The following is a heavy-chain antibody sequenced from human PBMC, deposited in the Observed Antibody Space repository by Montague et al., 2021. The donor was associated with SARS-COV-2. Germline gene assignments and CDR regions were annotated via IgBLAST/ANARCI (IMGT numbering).Heavy chain of an antibody. CDR3: ATEMPAYDVFDI. CDR1: GGSVTSGDYY. Sequence: SETLSLTCPVSGGSVTSGDYYWTWIRQPPGKGLEWIGYIYNTGRTDYNPSLKSRVTISMDTSKNQFSLKVDSVSAADTAVYYCATEMPAYDVFDIWGQGTMVTVSS. J-gene: IGHJ3*02. CDR2: IYNTGRT. D-gene: IGHD2-2*01. V-gene: IGHV4-61*08.